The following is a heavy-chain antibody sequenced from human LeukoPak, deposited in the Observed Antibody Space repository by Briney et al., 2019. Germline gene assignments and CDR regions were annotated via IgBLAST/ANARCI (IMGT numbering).Heavy chain of an antibody. D-gene: IGHD6-13*01. CDR3: ARHRRIAAAGIRGYDY. V-gene: IGHV4-61*02. CDR1: GDSISSGDYY. J-gene: IGHJ4*02. Sequence: PSETLSLTCTVSGDSISSGDYYWSWIRQPAGKGLEWIGRISSSGSTNYNPSPKSRVTISVDTSKNQFSLKLTSVTAADTAVYYCARHRRIAAAGIRGYDYWGQGTLVTVSS. CDR2: ISSSGST.